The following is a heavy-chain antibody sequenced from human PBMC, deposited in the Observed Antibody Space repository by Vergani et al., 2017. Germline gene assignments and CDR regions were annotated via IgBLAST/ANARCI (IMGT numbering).Heavy chain of an antibody. CDR1: GFTFSACP. CDR2: ISARYPST. V-gene: IGHV3-23*01. Sequence: EVQLLQSGGGVIQPGGSVRLSCAASGFTFSACPMTWVRQAPGKGLEWVSAISARYPSTYYADSVKGRFTISRDNSKNMLYLQMNSLRAEDTAVYYCAKDTMAVAGTGGGDYWGQGTLVTVSS. D-gene: IGHD6-19*01. J-gene: IGHJ4*02. CDR3: AKDTMAVAGTGGGDY.